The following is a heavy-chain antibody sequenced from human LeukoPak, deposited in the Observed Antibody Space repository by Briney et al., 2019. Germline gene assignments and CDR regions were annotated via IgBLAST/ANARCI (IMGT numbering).Heavy chain of an antibody. Sequence: SETLSFTCTVSGDSISSGSYYWGWIRQSPGKDLEWIGSIYYSGSTHYNPSLKSRVTISVDTSKKQFSLKLSSVTAADTAVYYCARNSSGWSFDYWGQGTLVTVSS. CDR1: GDSISSGSYY. D-gene: IGHD6-19*01. V-gene: IGHV4-39*01. CDR2: IYYSGST. CDR3: ARNSSGWSFDY. J-gene: IGHJ4*01.